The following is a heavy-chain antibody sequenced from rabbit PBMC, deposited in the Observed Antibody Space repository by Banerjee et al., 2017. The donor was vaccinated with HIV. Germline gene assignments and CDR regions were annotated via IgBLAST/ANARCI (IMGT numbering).Heavy chain of an antibody. V-gene: IGHV1S40*01. J-gene: IGHJ4*01. CDR2: INTSSGNT. D-gene: IGHD6-1*01. Sequence: QSLQESGGGLFQPGGSLALTCKASGFSFSNKYVMCWVRQAPGKGLEWIACINTSSGNTVYASWAKGRFTISRTSSTTVALQMTSLTAADTATYFCARYRDYTYGYVGYAYATGCFNLWGPGTLVTVS. CDR3: ARYRDYTYGYVGYAYATGCFNL. CDR1: GFSFSNKYV.